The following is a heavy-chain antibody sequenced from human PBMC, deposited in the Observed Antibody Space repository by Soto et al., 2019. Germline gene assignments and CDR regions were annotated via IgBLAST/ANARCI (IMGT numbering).Heavy chain of an antibody. V-gene: IGHV4-39*01. D-gene: IGHD3-10*01. Sequence: QVQLQESGPGLVMPSETLSLTCTVSGASIYSNTYYWGWIRQPPGKGLDWIGTIHYSGATFYKPSLESRVTMSVDTSKNQFALKLMSVTAADTALYYCVRERGGSVDYWGQGILVTVSS. CDR3: VRERGGSVDY. J-gene: IGHJ4*02. CDR1: GASIYSNTYY. CDR2: IHYSGAT.